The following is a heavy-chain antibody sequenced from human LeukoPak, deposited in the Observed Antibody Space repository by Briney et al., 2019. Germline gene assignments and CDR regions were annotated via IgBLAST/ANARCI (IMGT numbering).Heavy chain of an antibody. Sequence: GGSLRLSCAASGFTFSSYAMSWVRQAPGKGLEWVSAISGSGGSTYYADSEKGRFTISRDNSKNTLYLQMNSLRAEDTAVYYCAKAIGMGSAGGFDYWGQGTLVTVSS. D-gene: IGHD3-16*02. V-gene: IGHV3-23*01. J-gene: IGHJ4*02. CDR1: GFTFSSYA. CDR2: ISGSGGST. CDR3: AKAIGMGSAGGFDY.